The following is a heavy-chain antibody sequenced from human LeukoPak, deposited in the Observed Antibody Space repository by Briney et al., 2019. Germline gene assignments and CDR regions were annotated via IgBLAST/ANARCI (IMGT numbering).Heavy chain of an antibody. Sequence: GGSLRLSCAASGFTFSSYSMNWVRQAPGKGLEWVSSISSSSSYTYYADSVKGRFTISRDNAKNSLYLQLNSLRAEDTAVYYCAREQWLNGGRDLNDAFDIWGQGTMVTVSS. D-gene: IGHD6-19*01. CDR2: ISSSSSYT. J-gene: IGHJ3*02. CDR3: AREQWLNGGRDLNDAFDI. CDR1: GFTFSSYS. V-gene: IGHV3-21*01.